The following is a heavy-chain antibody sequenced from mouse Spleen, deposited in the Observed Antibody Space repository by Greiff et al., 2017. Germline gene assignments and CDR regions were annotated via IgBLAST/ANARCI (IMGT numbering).Heavy chain of an antibody. CDR2: ISSGGGNT. D-gene: IGHD2-1*01. CDR3: ARRDGKGTFFYAMDY. V-gene: IGHV5-9-3*01. J-gene: IGHJ4*01. Sequence: EVQLVESGGGLVKLGGSLKLSCAASGFTFSSYAMSWVRQTPEKRLEWVATISSGGGNTYYPDSVKGRFTISRDNAKNTLYLQMSSLKSEDTAMYYCARRDGKGTFFYAMDYWGQGTSVTVSS. CDR1: GFTFSSYA.